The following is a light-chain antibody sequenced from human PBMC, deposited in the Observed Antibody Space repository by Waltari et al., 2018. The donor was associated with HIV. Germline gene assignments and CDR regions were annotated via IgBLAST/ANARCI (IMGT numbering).Light chain of an antibody. Sequence: DIVMIQSPDSLAVSLGERATINCKSSQSVLYSSNNKNYLAWYQQKPGHPPKLFIYWASTRESGVPDRFSGSGSGTDFTLTISSLQAEDVAVYYCQQYFSTPGYTFGQETKLEI. CDR3: QQYFSTPGYT. CDR2: WAS. V-gene: IGKV4-1*01. CDR1: QSVLYSSNNKNY. J-gene: IGKJ2*01.